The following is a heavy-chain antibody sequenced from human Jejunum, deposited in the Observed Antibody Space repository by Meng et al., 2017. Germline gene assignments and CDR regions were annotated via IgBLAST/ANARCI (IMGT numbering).Heavy chain of an antibody. V-gene: IGHV4-4*07. CDR3: ARADYVRYFDL. J-gene: IGHJ2*01. CDR1: GGSISNYY. D-gene: IGHD3-10*02. CDR2: MYGSGDT. Sequence: QVQLQESGPGLVKPSETLSLTCTVSGGSISNYYWGWIRQPVGKGLEWIGRMYGSGDTKYNPSLKSRVTMSVDPSKDQFSLKLTSVSAADTAVYYCARADYVRYFDLWGRGTLVTVSS.